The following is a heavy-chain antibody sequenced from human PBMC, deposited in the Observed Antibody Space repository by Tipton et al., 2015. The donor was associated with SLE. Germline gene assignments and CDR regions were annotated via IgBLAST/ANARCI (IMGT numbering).Heavy chain of an antibody. J-gene: IGHJ4*02. Sequence: TLSLTCAVYGGSFSGYYWSWIRQSPGKGLEWIGEINHSGSTNYNPSLKSRVTISVDTSKNQFSLKLSSVTAADTAVYYCARRQWLVRGEYDYWGQGTLVTVSS. V-gene: IGHV4-34*01. CDR3: ARRQWLVRGEYDY. CDR2: INHSGST. CDR1: GGSFSGYY. D-gene: IGHD6-19*01.